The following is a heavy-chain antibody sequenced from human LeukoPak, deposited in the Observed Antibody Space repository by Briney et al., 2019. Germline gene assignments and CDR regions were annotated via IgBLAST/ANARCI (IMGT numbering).Heavy chain of an antibody. Sequence: SETLSLTCTVSGGSSSSSRYYWGWIRQPPGKGLEWIGSIYYSGSTYYNPSLKSRVTISVDTSKTQFSLKLSSVTAADTAVYYCARHPYQLLWLSWFDPWGQGTLVTVSS. D-gene: IGHD2-2*01. CDR2: IYYSGST. CDR3: ARHPYQLLWLSWFDP. J-gene: IGHJ5*02. V-gene: IGHV4-39*01. CDR1: GGSSSSSRYY.